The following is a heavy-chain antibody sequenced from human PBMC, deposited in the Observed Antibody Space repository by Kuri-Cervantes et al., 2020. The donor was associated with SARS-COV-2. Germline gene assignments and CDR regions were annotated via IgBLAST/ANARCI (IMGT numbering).Heavy chain of an antibody. V-gene: IGHV3-23*01. CDR1: GFTFSRYA. CDR3: VRDGDHWNFDY. CDR2: ISGSGGST. Sequence: SWAASGFTFSRYAMSWGPPAPGKGLEWVSAISGSGGSTYYADSVKGRFTISRDKSKNTLYLQMNSLRAEDTAVYYCVRDGDHWNFDYWGQGTLVTVSS. J-gene: IGHJ4*02. D-gene: IGHD1-1*01.